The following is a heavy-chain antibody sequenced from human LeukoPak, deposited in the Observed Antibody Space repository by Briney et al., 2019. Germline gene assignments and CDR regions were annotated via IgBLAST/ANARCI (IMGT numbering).Heavy chain of an antibody. CDR2: IFYSGST. CDR3: GRPYYDSSGYWGAFDI. CDR1: GGPINGSSYY. Sequence: SETLSLTCTVSGGPINGSSYYWAWIRQPPGKGLEWIGSIFYSGSTYYNPSLKSRVTLSVDTSKNQFSLKLTSVTATDTAVYYCGRPYYDSSGYWGAFDIWGQGTKVTVSS. D-gene: IGHD3-22*01. J-gene: IGHJ3*02. V-gene: IGHV4-39*01.